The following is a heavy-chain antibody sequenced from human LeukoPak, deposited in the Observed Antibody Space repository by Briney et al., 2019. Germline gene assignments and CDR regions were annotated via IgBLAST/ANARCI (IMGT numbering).Heavy chain of an antibody. D-gene: IGHD3-9*01. V-gene: IGHV3-74*03. CDR3: ARDLDWILFDY. CDR2: IRPEGTTT. J-gene: IGHJ4*02. CDR1: GFTFSTYW. Sequence: PGGSLRLSCAASGFTFSTYWMHWVRQAPGKGLVWVSRIRPEGTTTAYADSVKGRFTISRDNAKNTLFLQMNSLSAEDTAVSYCARDLDWILFDYWGQGTLVTVSS.